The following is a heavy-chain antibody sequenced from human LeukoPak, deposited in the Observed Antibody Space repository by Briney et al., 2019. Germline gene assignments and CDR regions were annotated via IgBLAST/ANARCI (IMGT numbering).Heavy chain of an antibody. Sequence: PSETLSLTCTVSGGTISSYYWSWLRQPPGKGLEWIGYIYYSGSTNYNPSLKSRVTISVDTSKNQFSLKLSSVTAADTAVYYCARFDYYDSSGIDYWGQGTLVTVSS. CDR3: ARFDYYDSSGIDY. CDR1: GGTISSYY. V-gene: IGHV4-59*01. D-gene: IGHD3-22*01. J-gene: IGHJ4*02. CDR2: IYYSGST.